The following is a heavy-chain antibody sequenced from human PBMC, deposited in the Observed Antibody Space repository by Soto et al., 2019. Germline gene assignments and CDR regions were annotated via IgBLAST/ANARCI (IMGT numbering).Heavy chain of an antibody. CDR2: IDPSDSYT. CDR3: ARIVGAKTYNWFDP. Sequence: GESLKISCKGSGYRFISHWISWVRQMPGKGLEWMGRIDPSDSYTNYSPSFQGHVTISAXXXIXXXYXQXXXLXASDTAMYYCARIVGAKTYNWFDPWGQGTLVTVSS. V-gene: IGHV5-10-1*01. CDR1: GYRFISHW. J-gene: IGHJ5*02. D-gene: IGHD1-26*01.